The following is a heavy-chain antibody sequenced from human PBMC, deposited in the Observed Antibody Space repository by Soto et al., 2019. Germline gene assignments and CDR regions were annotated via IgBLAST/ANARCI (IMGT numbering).Heavy chain of an antibody. Sequence: ASLKVPCKSSVYTFSDFDINCLRPASGQGPEWMGWMNAKSGDTFFPQRFRGKFNMTWDTSLSTAYMEVGSLTSHDTAIYYCARGNPFNYAGFDGWGQGNTVTLSS. CDR3: ARGNPFNYAGFDG. CDR2: MNAKSGDT. V-gene: IGHV1-8*02. CDR1: VYTFSDFD. D-gene: IGHD3-16*01. J-gene: IGHJ6*02.